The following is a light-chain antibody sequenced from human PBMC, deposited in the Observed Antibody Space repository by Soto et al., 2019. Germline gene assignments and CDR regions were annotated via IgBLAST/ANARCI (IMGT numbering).Light chain of an antibody. V-gene: IGKV3-20*01. J-gene: IGKJ1*01. Sequence: EIRLTHSAGTLSLSPGERATLFCRACQTVTTNYLAWYQQKPGPAPRRLIYGASTRATGIPGRFSGSGSGTDFTLTITRLEPEDFAVYSCQKYGNSPRTFGQGIKVDIK. CDR1: QTVTTNY. CDR2: GAS. CDR3: QKYGNSPRT.